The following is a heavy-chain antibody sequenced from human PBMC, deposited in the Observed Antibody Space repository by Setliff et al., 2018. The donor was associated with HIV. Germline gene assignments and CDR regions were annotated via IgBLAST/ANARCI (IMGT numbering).Heavy chain of an antibody. CDR2: ITASRLYM. Sequence: PGGSLRLSCAASGFTFSSYTMIWVRQAPGKGLEWVSSITASRLYMYYADSVKGRFTISRDNAKNSLYLQMNRLRAEDTAVYYCAKVGRGVVDFFDYWGQGTLVTVSS. V-gene: IGHV3-21*01. CDR1: GFTFSSYT. J-gene: IGHJ4*02. CDR3: AKVGRGVVDFFDY. D-gene: IGHD2-15*01.